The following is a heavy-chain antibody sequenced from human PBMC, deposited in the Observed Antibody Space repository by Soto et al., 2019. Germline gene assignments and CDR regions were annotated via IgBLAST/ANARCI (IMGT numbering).Heavy chain of an antibody. CDR3: AKDRVITMVRVKGGMDV. CDR2: ISYDGSNK. Sequence: PGGSLRLSCAASGFTSSSYGMHWVRQAPGKGLEWVAVISYDGSNKYYADSVKGRFTISRDNSKNTLYLQMNSLRAEDTAVYYCAKDRVITMVRVKGGMDVWGQGTTVTVSS. D-gene: IGHD3-10*01. CDR1: GFTSSSYG. J-gene: IGHJ6*02. V-gene: IGHV3-30*18.